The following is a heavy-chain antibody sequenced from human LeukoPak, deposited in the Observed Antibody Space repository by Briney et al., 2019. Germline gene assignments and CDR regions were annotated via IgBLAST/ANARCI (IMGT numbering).Heavy chain of an antibody. D-gene: IGHD2-2*01. CDR1: GYSFTSYW. CDR3: ARAATPVVVPGSFDP. J-gene: IGHJ5*02. CDR2: IYPGDSDT. Sequence: GESLKISCKGSGYSFTSYWIGRVRQMPGKGLEWMGIIYPGDSDTRYSPSFQGQVTISADKSISTAYLQWSSLKASDTAMYYCARAATPVVVPGSFDPWGQGTLVTVSS. V-gene: IGHV5-51*01.